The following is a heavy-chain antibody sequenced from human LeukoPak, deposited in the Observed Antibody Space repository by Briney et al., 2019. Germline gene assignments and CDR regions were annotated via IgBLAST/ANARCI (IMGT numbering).Heavy chain of an antibody. J-gene: IGHJ5*02. V-gene: IGHV5-51*01. CDR1: GYSFSSYW. D-gene: IGHD6-19*01. CDR3: ARLERSYSSGYLRDP. Sequence: GESLKISCKGSGYSFSSYWIGWVRQMPGKGLEWMGIIYPGDSDTRYNPSFQGQVTISADKSISTAYLQWSSLKASDTAMYYCARLERSYSSGYLRDPWGQGTLVTVSS. CDR2: IYPGDSDT.